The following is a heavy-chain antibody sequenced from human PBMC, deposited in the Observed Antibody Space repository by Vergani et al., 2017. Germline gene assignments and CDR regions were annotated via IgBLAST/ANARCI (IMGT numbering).Heavy chain of an antibody. D-gene: IGHD6-13*01. CDR2: INWDSDSI. CDR1: GFTFDDYA. CDR3: VNGIASSGNWWYFDL. Sequence: EVQLVESGGGLVQPGRSLRLSCAASGFTFDDYAMHWVRQAPGKGLEWVSGINWDSDSIAYADSVKGRFTISRDNAKNSLYLQMNSLRAEDTALYYCVNGIASSGNWWYFDLWGRGTLVTVSS. J-gene: IGHJ2*01. V-gene: IGHV3-9*01.